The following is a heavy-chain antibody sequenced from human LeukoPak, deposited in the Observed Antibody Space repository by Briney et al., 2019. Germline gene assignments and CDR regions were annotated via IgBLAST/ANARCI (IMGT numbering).Heavy chain of an antibody. D-gene: IGHD3-22*01. CDR1: GYTFTGYY. CDR3: ARVYDSSGYTLYYFDY. CDR2: INPNSGGT. Sequence: GASVKVSCKAFGYTFTGYYMHWVRQAPGQGLEWMGWINPNSGGTNYAQKFQGRVTMTRDTSISTAYMELSRLRSDDTAVYYCARVYDSSGYTLYYFDYWGQGTLVTVSS. J-gene: IGHJ4*02. V-gene: IGHV1-2*02.